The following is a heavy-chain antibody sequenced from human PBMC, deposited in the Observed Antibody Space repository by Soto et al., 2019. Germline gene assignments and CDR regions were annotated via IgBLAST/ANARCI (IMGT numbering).Heavy chain of an antibody. V-gene: IGHV3-49*04. CDR2: IRSKAYGGTT. CDR3: TRDVTMVRGVIILSGLYYYYGMDV. Sequence: GGSLRLSCTASGFTFGDYAMSWVRQAPGKGLEWVGFIRSKAYGGTTEYAASVKGRFTISRDDSKSIAYLQMNSLKTEDTAVYYCTRDVTMVRGVIILSGLYYYYGMDVWGQGTTVTVSS. D-gene: IGHD3-10*01. J-gene: IGHJ6*02. CDR1: GFTFGDYA.